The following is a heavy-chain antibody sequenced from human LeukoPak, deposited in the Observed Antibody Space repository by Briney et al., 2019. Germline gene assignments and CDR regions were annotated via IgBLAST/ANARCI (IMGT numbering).Heavy chain of an antibody. J-gene: IGHJ4*02. V-gene: IGHV1-69*05. CDR3: ASGTVLMVYVISY. Sequence: GASVKVSCKASGGTFSSYAISWVRQAPGQGLKWMGRIIPIFGTANYAQKFQGRVTITTDESTSTAYMELSSLRSEDTAVYYCASGTVLMVYVISYWGQGTLVTVSS. D-gene: IGHD2-8*01. CDR1: GGTFSSYA. CDR2: IIPIFGTA.